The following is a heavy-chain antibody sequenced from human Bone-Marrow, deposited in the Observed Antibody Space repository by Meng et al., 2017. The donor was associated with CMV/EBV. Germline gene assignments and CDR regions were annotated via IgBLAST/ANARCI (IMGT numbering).Heavy chain of an antibody. CDR1: GGSFSGYH. Sequence: SETLSLTCAGYGGSFSGYHWSWIRQPPGKGLEWIGEVYHSGGTNYDPSLKRRVTISLDMSKNHFSLKLSSVTAADTGVYYCASQNFWSGDAYCGQGMLVTVSS. J-gene: IGHJ4*02. CDR3: ASQNFWSGDAY. D-gene: IGHD3-3*01. CDR2: VYHSGGT. V-gene: IGHV4-34*01.